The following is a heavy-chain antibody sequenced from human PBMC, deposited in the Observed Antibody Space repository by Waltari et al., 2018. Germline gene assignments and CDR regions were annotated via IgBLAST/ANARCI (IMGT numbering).Heavy chain of an antibody. CDR3: ARVVVGATAVDY. V-gene: IGHV1-2*02. D-gene: IGHD1-26*01. CDR1: GYTFTGYY. CDR2: INPTSGGT. J-gene: IGHJ4*02. Sequence: QVQLVQSGAEVKKPGASVKVSCKASGYTFTGYYMHWVRQAPGQGLEWMGWINPTSGGTNYAQKFQGRVTMTRDTSISTAYMELSRLRSDDTAVYYCARVVVGATAVDYWGQGTLVTVSS.